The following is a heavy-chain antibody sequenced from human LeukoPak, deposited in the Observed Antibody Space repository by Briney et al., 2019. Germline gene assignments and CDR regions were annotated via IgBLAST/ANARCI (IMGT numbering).Heavy chain of an antibody. D-gene: IGHD6-6*01. CDR3: ARAAIASRVYYFFDF. CDR2: ISGSSSYI. Sequence: GGSLRLSCAASGFTFSSYSMIWVRQAPGKGLEWVSSISGSSSYIYYADSVKGRFTISRDNARNSLYLQMNSLRAEDTAVYYRARAAIASRVYYFFDFWGQGTLVTVSS. V-gene: IGHV3-21*01. J-gene: IGHJ4*02. CDR1: GFTFSSYS.